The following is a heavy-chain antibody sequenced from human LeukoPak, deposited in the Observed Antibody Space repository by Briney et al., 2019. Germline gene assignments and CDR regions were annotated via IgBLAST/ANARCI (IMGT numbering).Heavy chain of an antibody. D-gene: IGHD1-1*01. CDR3: ARLQPNSGEWAFDI. CDR2: LFSRGYP. Sequence: PAETVSLICTVCGASISTYYWSWIRQSRGKGLEWLGYLFSRGYPNYNPSLKRPATISVDTSKNHISLTLSSVTAADTAVYYCARLQPNSGEWAFDIWGQGTMVTVSS. CDR1: GASISTYY. V-gene: IGHV4-59*01. J-gene: IGHJ3*02.